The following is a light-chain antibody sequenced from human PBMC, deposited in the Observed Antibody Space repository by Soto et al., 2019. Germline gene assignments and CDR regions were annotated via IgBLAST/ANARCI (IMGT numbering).Light chain of an antibody. J-gene: IGKJ5*01. CDR1: QTISNY. Sequence: DVHLTQSPAYLSAPFCDGGTSTCRASQTISNYLTWYQQKSGRAPELLVYAASNLQSGIPSRFTGSGSGTHFTLTISGLQPEDVATYFCQQSYNSPNTFGQGTRLEIK. CDR2: AAS. CDR3: QQSYNSPNT. V-gene: IGKV1-39*01.